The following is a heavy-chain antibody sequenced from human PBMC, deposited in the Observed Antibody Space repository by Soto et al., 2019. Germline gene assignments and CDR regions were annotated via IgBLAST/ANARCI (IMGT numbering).Heavy chain of an antibody. CDR1: GYTFTNYG. CDR3: ARLRQLVGYFYYYMDV. V-gene: IGHV1-18*01. CDR2: ISAYNGNT. J-gene: IGHJ6*03. Sequence: QVQLLQSGAEVKKPGASVKVSCKASGYTFTNYGITWVRQAPGQGLEWMGWISAYNGNTHYTQRLQGRVTMTTDTSTSTAYMELRGLRSADTAVYYCARLRQLVGYFYYYMDVWGKGTTVTVSS. D-gene: IGHD6-6*01.